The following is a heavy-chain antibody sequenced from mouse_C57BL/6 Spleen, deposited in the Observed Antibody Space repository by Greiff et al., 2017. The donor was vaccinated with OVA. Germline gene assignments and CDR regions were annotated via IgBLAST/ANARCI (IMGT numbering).Heavy chain of an antibody. J-gene: IGHJ3*01. CDR1: GYSFTGYY. CDR3: AREYYYGSSFFAY. D-gene: IGHD1-1*01. V-gene: IGHV1-42*01. Sequence: EVKLKESGPELVKPGASVKISCKASGYSFTGYYMNWVKQSPEKSLEWIGEINPSTGGTTYNQKFKAKATLTVDKSSSTAYMQLKSLTSEDSAVYYCAREYYYGSSFFAYWGQGTLVTVSA. CDR2: INPSTGGT.